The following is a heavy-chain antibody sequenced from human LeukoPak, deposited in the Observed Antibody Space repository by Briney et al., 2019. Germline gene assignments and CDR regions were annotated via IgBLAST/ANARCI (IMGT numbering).Heavy chain of an antibody. CDR2: INPNSGGT. Sequence: SVKVSCKASGYTFTGDYMNWVPQAPGQGLEWIGRINPNSGGTNYAQKFQGRVTMTRDTSISTAYMELSRLRSDDTAVYYCARDPPRFIAAAGTNFDYWGQGTLVTVSS. CDR1: GYTFTGDY. CDR3: ARDPPRFIAAAGTNFDY. J-gene: IGHJ4*02. V-gene: IGHV1-2*06. D-gene: IGHD6-13*01.